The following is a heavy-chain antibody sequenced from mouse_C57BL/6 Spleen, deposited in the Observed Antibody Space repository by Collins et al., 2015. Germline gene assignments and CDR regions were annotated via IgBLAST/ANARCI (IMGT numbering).Heavy chain of an antibody. CDR3: ARPPFGNYWYFDV. J-gene: IGHJ1*01. CDR2: ISSGGSYT. V-gene: IGHV5-6*01. CDR1: GFTFSSYG. Sequence: EVQLVESGGDLVKPGGSLKLSCAASGFTFSSYGMSWVRQTPDKRLEWVATISSGGSYTYYPDSVKGRFTISRDNAKNTLYLQMSSLKSEDTALYYCARPPFGNYWYFDVWGAGTTVTVSS. D-gene: IGHD2-1*01.